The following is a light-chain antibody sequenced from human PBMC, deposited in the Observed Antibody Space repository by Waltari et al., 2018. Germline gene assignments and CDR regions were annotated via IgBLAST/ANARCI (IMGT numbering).Light chain of an antibody. J-gene: IGLJ2*01. CDR1: SLRSYS. Sequence: SSELTQDPAVSGALGQPVRITCQGDSLRSYSASWYQPKQGQATVLVLSCKSDRAAGTPDRFSCSSAGITDSVTITGADAEYEADYSCNSRDSSGNHLTVFGGGTKLSVI. V-gene: IGLV3-19*01. CDR2: CKS. CDR3: NSRDSSGNHLTV.